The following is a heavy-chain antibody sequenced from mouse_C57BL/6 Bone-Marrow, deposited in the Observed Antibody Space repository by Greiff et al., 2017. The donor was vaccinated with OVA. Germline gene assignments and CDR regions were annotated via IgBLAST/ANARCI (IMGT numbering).Heavy chain of an antibody. CDR3: ARWDGYVDSFAY. V-gene: IGHV1-81*01. D-gene: IGHD2-2*01. Sequence: QVQLQQSGAELARPGASVKLSCKASGYTFTSYGISWVKQRTGQGLEWIGEIYPRSGNTYYNEKFKGKATLTADKSSSTAYMELRSLTSEDSAVYFCARWDGYVDSFAYWGQGTLVTVSA. CDR2: IYPRSGNT. J-gene: IGHJ3*01. CDR1: GYTFTSYG.